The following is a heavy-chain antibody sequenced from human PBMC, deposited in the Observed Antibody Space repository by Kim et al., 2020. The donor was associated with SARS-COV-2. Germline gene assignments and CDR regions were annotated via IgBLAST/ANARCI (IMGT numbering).Heavy chain of an antibody. CDR2: ISSSSSYT. J-gene: IGHJ4*02. CDR3: ARALRSYDILTGYSTGYYFDY. Sequence: GGSLRLSCAASGFTFSDYYMSWIRQAPGKGLEWVSYISSSSSYTNYADSVKGRFTISRDNAKNSLYLQMNSLRAEDTAVYYCARALRSYDILTGYSTGYYFDYWGQGTLVTVSS. V-gene: IGHV3-11*05. D-gene: IGHD3-9*01. CDR1: GFTFSDYY.